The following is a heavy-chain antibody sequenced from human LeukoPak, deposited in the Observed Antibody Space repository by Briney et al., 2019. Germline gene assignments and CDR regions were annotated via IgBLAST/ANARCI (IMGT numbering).Heavy chain of an antibody. D-gene: IGHD6-13*01. J-gene: IGHJ4*02. CDR2: MSHSGST. V-gene: IGHV4-34*01. Sequence: NPSETLSLTCAVYGGSFSGYYWSWIRQPPGKGLEWIGEMSHSGSTYYNPSLKSRVTISVDTSKNHLSLRLSSGTAADTAVYYCARGLGGSRTSDYWGQGTLVTVSS. CDR1: GGSFSGYY. CDR3: ARGLGGSRTSDY.